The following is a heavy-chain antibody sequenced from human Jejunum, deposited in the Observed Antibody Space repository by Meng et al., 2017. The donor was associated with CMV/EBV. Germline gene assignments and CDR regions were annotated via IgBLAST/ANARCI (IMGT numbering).Heavy chain of an antibody. CDR2: IHLSGSA. V-gene: IGHV4-34*01. CDR3: ARGYPMIVFDY. Sequence: LPCAVYGGSFSGSYWGWIRQPPGKGLEWIGEIHLSGSANYNPSLKSRVTISLDTSKNHFSLNLTSVTAADTAVYYCARGYPMIVFDYWGQGTLVTVSS. J-gene: IGHJ4*02. CDR1: GGSFSGSY. D-gene: IGHD3-16*01.